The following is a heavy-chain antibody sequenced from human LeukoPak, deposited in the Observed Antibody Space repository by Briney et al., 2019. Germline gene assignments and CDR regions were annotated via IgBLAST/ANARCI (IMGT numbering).Heavy chain of an antibody. CDR3: ARGGVGTVTTMDAFDI. D-gene: IGHD4-17*01. CDR1: GYTFTSYY. J-gene: IGHJ3*02. V-gene: IGHV1-46*01. CDR2: INPSGGST. Sequence: ASVKVSCKASGYTFTSYYMHWVRQAPGQGLEWMGIINPSGGSTSYAQKFQGRVTMTRDTPTSTVYMELSSLRSEDTAVYYCARGGVGTVTTMDAFDIWGQGTMVTVSS.